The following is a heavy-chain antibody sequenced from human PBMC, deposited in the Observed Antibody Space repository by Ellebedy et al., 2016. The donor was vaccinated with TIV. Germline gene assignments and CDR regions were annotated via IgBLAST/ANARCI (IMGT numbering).Heavy chain of an antibody. D-gene: IGHD3-10*01. J-gene: IGHJ6*02. CDR1: GFTFSSYA. V-gene: IGHV3-30-3*01. CDR2: ISYDGSNK. Sequence: SCKASGFTFSSYAMHWVRQAPGQGLEWVAVISYDGSNKYYADSVKGRFTISRDNSKNPLYLQMKSLRAEDTAVYYCARDGVGFGELPIYGMDVWGQGTTVTVSS. CDR3: ARDGVGFGELPIYGMDV.